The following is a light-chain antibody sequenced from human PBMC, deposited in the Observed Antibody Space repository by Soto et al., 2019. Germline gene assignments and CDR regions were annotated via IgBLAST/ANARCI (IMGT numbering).Light chain of an antibody. CDR1: QSISSW. J-gene: IGKJ1*01. CDR3: QQYNSYSWT. V-gene: IGKV1-5*03. Sequence: DIQMTQSPSTLSASVGDRVTITCRASQSISSWLAWYQQKPGKAPKLLIYKASSLESGVPSRFSGSGSGTEFTLTISSLQPFDFATYYCQQYNSYSWTFGQGNKV. CDR2: KAS.